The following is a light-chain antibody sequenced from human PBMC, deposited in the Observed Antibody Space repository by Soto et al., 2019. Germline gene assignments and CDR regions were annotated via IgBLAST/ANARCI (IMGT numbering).Light chain of an antibody. J-gene: IGLJ3*02. Sequence: QTVVTQEPSFSVSPGGTVTLTCGLTSGSVSTDYYPSWYQQTPGQAPRTLIYSAYTRSSGVPDRFSGSILGNKAALTITGAQADDECDSYCMLYVGNGIWVFGGGTKLTVL. V-gene: IGLV8-61*01. CDR2: SAY. CDR1: SGSVSTDYY. CDR3: MLYVGNGIWV.